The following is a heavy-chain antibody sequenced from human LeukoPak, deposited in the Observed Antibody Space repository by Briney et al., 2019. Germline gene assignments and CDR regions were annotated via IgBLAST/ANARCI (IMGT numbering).Heavy chain of an antibody. J-gene: IGHJ6*02. V-gene: IGHV1-18*04. D-gene: IGHD3-16*01. CDR1: GYTFTDYY. Sequence: ASVKVSCKASGYTFTDYYIHWVRQAPGQELEWMGWISAYNGNTNYAQKLQGRVTMTTDTSTSTAYMELRSLRSDDTAVYYCALRNYYYYGMDVWGQGTTVTVSS. CDR3: ALRNYYYYGMDV. CDR2: ISAYNGNT.